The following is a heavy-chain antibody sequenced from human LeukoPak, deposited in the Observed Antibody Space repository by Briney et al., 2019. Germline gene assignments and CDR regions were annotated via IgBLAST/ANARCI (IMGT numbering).Heavy chain of an antibody. CDR2: IYSDGST. V-gene: IGHV3-53*01. D-gene: IGHD6-13*01. CDR3: AKVAAAGTEYFDF. CDR1: GFTVGYNY. Sequence: GGSLRLSCAASGFTVGYNYMSWVRQAPGKGLEWVSLIYSDGSTFYPDSVRGRFTISRDNSKNTLYLRMNSLRADDTAVYYCAKVAAAGTEYFDFWGQGTLVTVSS. J-gene: IGHJ4*02.